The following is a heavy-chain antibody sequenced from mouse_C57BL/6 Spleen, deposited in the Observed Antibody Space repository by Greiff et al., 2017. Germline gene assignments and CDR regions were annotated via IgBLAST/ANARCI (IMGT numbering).Heavy chain of an antibody. CDR1: GFTFSDYG. V-gene: IGHV5-17*01. CDR2: ISSGSSTI. Sequence: EVQLKESGGGLVKPGGSLKLSCAASGFTFSDYGMHWVRQAPEKGLEWVAYISSGSSTIYYADTVKGRFTISRDNAKNTLCLQMTSLRSEDTAMYYCARGNDYWWFDYWGTGTTLTVSS. CDR3: ARGNDYWWFDY. J-gene: IGHJ1*03.